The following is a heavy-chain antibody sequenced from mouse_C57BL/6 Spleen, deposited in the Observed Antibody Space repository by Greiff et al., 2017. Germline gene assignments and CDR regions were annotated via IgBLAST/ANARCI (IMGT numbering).Heavy chain of an antibody. D-gene: IGHD3-2*02. CDR1: GYAFSSSW. Sequence: QVQLQQSGPELVKPGASVKISCKASGYAFSSSWMNWVKQRPGKGLEWIGRIYPGDGDTNYNGKFKGKATLTADKSSSTAHMQLSSLTSEDAAVYFCARSTSSDAWFAYWGQGTLVTVSA. V-gene: IGHV1-82*01. J-gene: IGHJ3*01. CDR3: ARSTSSDAWFAY. CDR2: IYPGDGDT.